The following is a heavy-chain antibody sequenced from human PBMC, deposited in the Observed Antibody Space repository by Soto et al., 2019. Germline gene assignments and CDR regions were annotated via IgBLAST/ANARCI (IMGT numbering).Heavy chain of an antibody. J-gene: IGHJ4*02. CDR2: INHSGST. Sequence: SETLSLTCAVYGGSFSGYYWSWIRQPPGKGLEWIGEINHSGSTNYNPSLKSRVTISVDTSKNQFSLKLSSVTAADTAVYYCARQGIFGVVIFDYWGQGTLVTVSS. D-gene: IGHD3-3*01. V-gene: IGHV4-34*01. CDR1: GGSFSGYY. CDR3: ARQGIFGVVIFDY.